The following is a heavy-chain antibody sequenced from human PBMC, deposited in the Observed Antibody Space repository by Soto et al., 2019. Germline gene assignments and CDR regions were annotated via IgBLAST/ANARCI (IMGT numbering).Heavy chain of an antibody. CDR1: GFTFSSYD. J-gene: IGHJ3*02. V-gene: IGHV3-13*01. D-gene: IGHD1-26*01. Sequence: EVQLVESGGGLVQPGGSLRLSCAASGFTFSSYDMHWVRQATGKGLEWVSAIGTAGDTYYPGSVKGRFTISRENAKNSLYLQMNSLRAEDTAVYYCARVKAPNFGGSYFSAWDDAFDIWGQGTMVTVSS. CDR3: ARVKAPNFGGSYFSAWDDAFDI. CDR2: IGTAGDT.